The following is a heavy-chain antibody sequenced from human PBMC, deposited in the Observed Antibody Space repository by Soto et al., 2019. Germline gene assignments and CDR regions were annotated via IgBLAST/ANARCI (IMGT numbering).Heavy chain of an antibody. D-gene: IGHD6-19*01. CDR2: INTDGITT. Sequence: PAGSMRLSCAAFECGLCRYWMHWLRNAPGKGLVWVSRINTDGITTNNADSVKGRFTISRDNAKNMLFLQMNSLRAEDTAVYYCARDPAVAGVPPLDYWCRGALVTVS. CDR3: ARDPAVAGVPPLDY. V-gene: IGHV3-74*01. J-gene: IGHJ4*02. CDR1: ECGLCRYW.